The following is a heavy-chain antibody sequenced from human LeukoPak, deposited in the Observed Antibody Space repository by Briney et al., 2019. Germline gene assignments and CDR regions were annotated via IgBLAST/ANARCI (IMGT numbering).Heavy chain of an antibody. CDR2: INHSGSA. V-gene: IGHV4-34*01. CDR1: GGSFSGYY. Sequence: PSETLSLTCAVYGGSFSGYYWSWIRQPPGKGLEWIGEINHSGSANYNPSLKSRVTISVDTSKNQFSLKLSSVTAADTAVYYCARRRGQWLVKTGFDYWGQGTLVTVSS. D-gene: IGHD6-19*01. J-gene: IGHJ4*02. CDR3: ARRRGQWLVKTGFDY.